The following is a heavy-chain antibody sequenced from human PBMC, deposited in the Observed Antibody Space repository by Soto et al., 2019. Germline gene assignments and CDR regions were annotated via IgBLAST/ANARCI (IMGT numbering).Heavy chain of an antibody. V-gene: IGHV6-1*01. CDR2: TYYRSKWYI. D-gene: IGHD1-1*01. J-gene: IGHJ6*03. Sequence: QVQLQQSGPGLVKPSQTLSLTCDISGDSVSSNSAAWNWIRQTPSRGLEWLGGTYYRSKWYINYAVSVKSRVTVTPDTSKNPFSLQLNSVTPEDTAVYYCARGSWDDVTGHYYMDVWGKGTTVPVSS. CDR3: ARGSWDDVTGHYYMDV. CDR1: GDSVSSNSAA.